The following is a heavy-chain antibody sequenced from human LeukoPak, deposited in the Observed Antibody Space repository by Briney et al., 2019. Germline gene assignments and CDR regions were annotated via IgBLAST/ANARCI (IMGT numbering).Heavy chain of an antibody. D-gene: IGHD2-15*01. CDR3: ARGHYCSGSNCYSEYYFDY. Sequence: SETLSLTCTVSGGSISSSSYYWGWIRQPPGKGLEWIGSIYYSGSTYYNPSLKSRVTISVGTSKNQFSLKLSSVTAADTAVYYCARGHYCSGSNCYSEYYFDYWGQGTLVTVSS. CDR2: IYYSGST. J-gene: IGHJ4*02. V-gene: IGHV4-39*07. CDR1: GGSISSSSYY.